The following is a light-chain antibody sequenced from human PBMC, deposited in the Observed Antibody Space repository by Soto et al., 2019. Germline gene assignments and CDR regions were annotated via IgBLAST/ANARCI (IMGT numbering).Light chain of an antibody. J-gene: IGKJ1*01. CDR2: GAS. CDR3: QQYNTWSGT. Sequence: EMVMTQSPATLSVSPGERATLSCRASQSVSTNLAWYQQKPGQAPRLLIYGASTRATDIPARFSGSGSGTEFTLTISSLQSEDFAVYYCQQYNTWSGTFGQGTKVEIK. V-gene: IGKV3-15*01. CDR1: QSVSTN.